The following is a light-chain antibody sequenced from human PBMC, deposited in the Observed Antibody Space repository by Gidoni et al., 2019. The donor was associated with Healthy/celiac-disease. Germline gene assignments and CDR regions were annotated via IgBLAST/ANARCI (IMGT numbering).Light chain of an antibody. Sequence: AIQLTQSPSSLSASVGNRVTITCRASQGIRNDLGWYQQKPGKAPKLLIYAASSLQSGVPSRFSGSGSGTDFTLTISSLQPEDFATYYCLQDYNYPRTFGQGTKVEIK. CDR3: LQDYNYPRT. CDR1: QGIRND. V-gene: IGKV1-6*01. J-gene: IGKJ1*01. CDR2: AAS.